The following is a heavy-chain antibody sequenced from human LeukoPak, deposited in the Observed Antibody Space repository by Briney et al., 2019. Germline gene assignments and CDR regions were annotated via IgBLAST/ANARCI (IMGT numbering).Heavy chain of an antibody. V-gene: IGHV1-69*01. D-gene: IGHD2-2*02. J-gene: IGHJ4*02. Sequence: SVKVSCKASGGTFSSYAISWVRQAPRQGLEWMGGIIPIFGTANYAQKFQGRVTITADESTSTAYMELSSLRSEDTAVYYCARVPYCSSTSCYTPYHYWGQGTLVTVSS. CDR2: IIPIFGTA. CDR3: ARVPYCSSTSCYTPYHY. CDR1: GGTFSSYA.